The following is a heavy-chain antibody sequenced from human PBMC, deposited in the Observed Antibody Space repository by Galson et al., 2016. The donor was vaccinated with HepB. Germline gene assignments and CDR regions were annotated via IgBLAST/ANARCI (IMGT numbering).Heavy chain of an antibody. V-gene: IGHV1-69*13. Sequence: SVKVSCKASGGTFNNYAITWVRQAPGQGLEWMGGIIPIFGTAKYAQKFQGRPTITADESTRTAYIELSSTRSEDPAVYYCAREGSEQSAYYYYFYGMDVWGQGTTVTVSS. J-gene: IGHJ6*02. CDR1: GGTFNNYA. D-gene: IGHD1/OR15-1a*01. CDR2: IIPIFGTA. CDR3: AREGSEQSAYYYYFYGMDV.